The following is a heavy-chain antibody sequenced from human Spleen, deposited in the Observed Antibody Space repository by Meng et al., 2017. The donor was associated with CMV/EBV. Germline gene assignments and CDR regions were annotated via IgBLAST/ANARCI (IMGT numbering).Heavy chain of an antibody. J-gene: IGHJ5*02. CDR2: INPDSGGT. V-gene: IGHV1-2*02. CDR3: ARDDDSLGKQWLPTGWFDP. Sequence: ASVKVSCKASGYTFTGYYIHWVRQAPGQGLECMGWINPDSGGTKFAQKFQGRVTMTRDTSISTAYLELSRLTSGDTAVYYCARDDDSLGKQWLPTGWFDPWGQGTLVTVSS. D-gene: IGHD6-19*01. CDR1: GYTFTGYY.